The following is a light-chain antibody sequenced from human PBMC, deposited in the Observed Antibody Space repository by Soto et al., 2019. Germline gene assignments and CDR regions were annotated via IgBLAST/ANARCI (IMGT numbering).Light chain of an antibody. Sequence: EIVMTQSPATLSVSPGERATLSCRASQSVSSNLAWYQQKPGQAPRLLIYGASTRATGLPARFSGSGSGTDFTLTISSLEPEDFATYFCQQSGNWPHLGQGTRLEIK. CDR3: QQSGNWPH. V-gene: IGKV3D-15*01. CDR2: GAS. CDR1: QSVSSN. J-gene: IGKJ5*01.